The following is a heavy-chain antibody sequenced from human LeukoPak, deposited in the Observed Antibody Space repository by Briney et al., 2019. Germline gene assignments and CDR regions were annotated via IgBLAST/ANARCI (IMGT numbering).Heavy chain of an antibody. CDR1: GGSVSSGSYY. CDR3: ARGGGEGAMV. J-gene: IGHJ4*02. Sequence: SETLSLTCTVSGGSVSSGSYYWSWIRQPPGTGLEWIGYIYYSGSTNYNPSLKSRVTISVDTSKNQFSLKLSSVTAADTAVYYCARGGGEGAMVWGQGTLVTVSS. CDR2: IYYSGST. V-gene: IGHV4-61*01. D-gene: IGHD5-18*01.